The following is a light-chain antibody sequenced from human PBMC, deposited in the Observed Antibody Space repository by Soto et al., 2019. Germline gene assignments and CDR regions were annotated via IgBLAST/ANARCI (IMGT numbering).Light chain of an antibody. CDR1: SSDVGGYNH. V-gene: IGLV2-14*01. J-gene: IGLJ1*01. CDR2: DVT. Sequence: QSALTQPASVSDSPGQSITISCTGTSSDVGGYNHVSWYQQHPGKAPKLMIYDVTNRPSGVSNRFSDSKSGSTASLIISGLQAEDEADYYCVSFTSSTTYVFGTGTKVTVL. CDR3: VSFTSSTTYV.